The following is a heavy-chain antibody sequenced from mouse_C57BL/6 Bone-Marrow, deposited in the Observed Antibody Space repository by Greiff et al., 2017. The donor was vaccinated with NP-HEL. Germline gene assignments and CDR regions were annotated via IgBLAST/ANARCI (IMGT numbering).Heavy chain of an antibody. D-gene: IGHD2-1*01. J-gene: IGHJ2*01. CDR1: GYAFSSSW. CDR3: ARQLWYDFDY. Sequence: QVQLQQSGPELVKPGASVKISCKASGYAFSSSWMNWVKQRPGKGLEWIGRIYPGDGDTNYNGKFKGKATLTADKSSSSAYMQLSSLTSEDSAVYFCARQLWYDFDYWGQGTTLTVSS. CDR2: IYPGDGDT. V-gene: IGHV1-82*01.